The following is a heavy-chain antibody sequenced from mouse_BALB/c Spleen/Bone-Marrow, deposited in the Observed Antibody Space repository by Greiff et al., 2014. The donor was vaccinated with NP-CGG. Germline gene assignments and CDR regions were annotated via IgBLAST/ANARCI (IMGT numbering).Heavy chain of an antibody. CDR1: GFTFSSFG. D-gene: IGHD2-4*01. CDR3: TRKGALITHYYAMDY. J-gene: IGHJ4*01. V-gene: IGHV5-17*02. Sequence: EVKLMESGGGLVQPGGSRKLSCAASGFTFSSFGMHWVRQAPEKGLEWVAYISSGSSTIYYADTVKGRFTISRDNPKNTLFLQMTSLRSEYTAMYYCTRKGALITHYYAMDYWGQGTSVTVSS. CDR2: ISSGSSTI.